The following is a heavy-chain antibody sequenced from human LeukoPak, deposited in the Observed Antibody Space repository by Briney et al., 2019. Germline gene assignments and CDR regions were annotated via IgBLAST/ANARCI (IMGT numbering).Heavy chain of an antibody. CDR1: GFTFSSYG. CDR3: AKRDSKSSGYSFDH. Sequence: GGSLRLPCAASGFTFSSYGMHWVRQAPGKGLEWVAFIPYDGAYKYYADSVKGRFTISRGDSKNMVYLQVNSLRPEDTAVYYCAKRDSKSSGYSFDHWGQGTLVTVSS. J-gene: IGHJ4*02. V-gene: IGHV3-30*02. D-gene: IGHD3-22*01. CDR2: IPYDGAYK.